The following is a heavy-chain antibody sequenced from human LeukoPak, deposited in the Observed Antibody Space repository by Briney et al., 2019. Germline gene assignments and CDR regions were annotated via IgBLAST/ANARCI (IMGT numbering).Heavy chain of an antibody. CDR3: ARVISYSYLRGAFDI. Sequence: ASVKVSCKASGYTFTSYYMHWVRQALGQGLEWMGIINPSGGSTSYAQKFQGRVTMTRDTSTSTVYMELGSLRSEDTAVYYCARVISYSYLRGAFDIWGQGTMVTVSS. D-gene: IGHD2-21*01. CDR2: INPSGGST. J-gene: IGHJ3*02. CDR1: GYTFTSYY. V-gene: IGHV1-46*01.